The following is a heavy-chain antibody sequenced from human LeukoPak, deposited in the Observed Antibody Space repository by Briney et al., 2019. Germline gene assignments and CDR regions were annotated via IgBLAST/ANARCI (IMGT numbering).Heavy chain of an antibody. D-gene: IGHD6-19*01. CDR2: GDYSGGT. J-gene: IGHJ4*02. CDR3: AGERGEEYSSGWYRTNFFYN. CDR1: GYSISRGYY. Sequence: SETLSLTCNVSGYSISRGYYWGWIRQPPGKGLEWIATGDYSGGTYYNPSLESRVAISADMSKNQISLQLTSVTGADTAVYYCAGERGEEYSSGWYRTNFFYNWGQGVRVTVSS. V-gene: IGHV4-38-2*02.